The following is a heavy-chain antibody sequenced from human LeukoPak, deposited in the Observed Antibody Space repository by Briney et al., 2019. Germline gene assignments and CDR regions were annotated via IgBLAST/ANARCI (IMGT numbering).Heavy chain of an antibody. D-gene: IGHD5-18*01. Sequence: ASVKVSCKASGYTFTGYYIHWVRRAPGQGLEWTGWINPNSGGTNYAQKFQGRVTMTRDTSISTAYMELSRLRADDTAVYYCARGSFSADAPLVLDYFHHWGQGTLVTDSS. CDR2: INPNSGGT. J-gene: IGHJ1*01. CDR3: ARGSFSADAPLVLDYFHH. V-gene: IGHV1-2*02. CDR1: GYTFTGYY.